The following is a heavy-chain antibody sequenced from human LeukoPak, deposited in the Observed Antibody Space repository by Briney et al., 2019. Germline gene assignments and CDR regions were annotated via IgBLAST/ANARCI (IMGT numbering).Heavy chain of an antibody. CDR2: ISGSGGTGI. J-gene: IGHJ6*03. D-gene: IGHD2-2*01. V-gene: IGHV3-23*01. Sequence: GGSLRLSCAASGFSFSDYAMSWVRQAPGKGLEWVSAISGSGGTGIYYADSVQGRFTISRDNSKNTLYLQMNSLRAEDTAVYYCAKDAYHNSDYYYYYMDVWGKGTTVTVSS. CDR3: AKDAYHNSDYYYYYMDV. CDR1: GFSFSDYA.